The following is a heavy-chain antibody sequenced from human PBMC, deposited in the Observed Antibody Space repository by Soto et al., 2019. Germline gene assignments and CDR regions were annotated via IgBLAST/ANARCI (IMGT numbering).Heavy chain of an antibody. J-gene: IGHJ5*02. V-gene: IGHV1-3*01. Sequence: ASVKVSCKXSGYTFTVYYMNWVRQAPGQRLEWMGWINPDNGNTKSSQKFQDRVIITRDTSASTAYMDLSSLRSEDTAVYYCARGIATGQLDPWGQGTLVTVSS. CDR3: ARGIATGQLDP. CDR2: INPDNGNT. CDR1: GYTFTVYY. D-gene: IGHD2-15*01.